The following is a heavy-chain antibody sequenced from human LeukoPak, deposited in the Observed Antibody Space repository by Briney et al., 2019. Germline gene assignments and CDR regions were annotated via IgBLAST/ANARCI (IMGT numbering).Heavy chain of an antibody. V-gene: IGHV3-15*01. CDR3: TTDLYCSSTSCFPT. D-gene: IGHD2-2*01. Sequence: SGGSLRLSCAASGFTFSNAWMSWVRQAPGKGLEWVGRIKSKTDGGTTDYAAPVKGRFTISSDDSKNTLYLQMNSLKTEDTAVYYCTTDLYCSSTSCFPTWGQGTLVTVSS. J-gene: IGHJ4*02. CDR1: GFTFSNAW. CDR2: IKSKTDGGTT.